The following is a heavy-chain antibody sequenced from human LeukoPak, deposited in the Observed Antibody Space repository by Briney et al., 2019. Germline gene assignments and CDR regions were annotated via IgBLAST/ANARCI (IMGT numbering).Heavy chain of an antibody. CDR3: AKGGYRNAYYYDY. J-gene: IGHJ4*02. CDR1: GFTVNNNY. Sequence: GSLRLSCAVSGFTVNNNYMSWVRQAPGKGLEWVSVIFGGGGTYYAGSVKGRFTMSRVDSKNTLYLQMSSLRAEDTAVYYCAKGGYRNAYYYDYWGQGTLVTVSS. V-gene: IGHV3-53*01. CDR2: IFGGGGT. D-gene: IGHD3-16*01.